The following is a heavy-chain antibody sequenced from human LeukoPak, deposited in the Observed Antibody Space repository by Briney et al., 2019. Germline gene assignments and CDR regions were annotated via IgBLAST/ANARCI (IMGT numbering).Heavy chain of an antibody. CDR3: ARDAWSGTNGMDV. J-gene: IGHJ6*02. V-gene: IGHV4-59*01. D-gene: IGHD3-3*01. Sequence: SETLSLTCTVSGGSISSYYWSWIRQPPGKGLEWIGYIYYSGSTNYNPSLKSRVSISVDTSKNQFSLKLSSVTAADTAVYYCARDAWSGTNGMDVWGQGTTVTVSS. CDR2: IYYSGST. CDR1: GGSISSYY.